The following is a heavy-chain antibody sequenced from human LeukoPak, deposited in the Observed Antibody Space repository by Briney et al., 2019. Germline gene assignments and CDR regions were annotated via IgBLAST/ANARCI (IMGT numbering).Heavy chain of an antibody. V-gene: IGHV4-59*01. J-gene: IGHJ3*02. CDR3: ARDSSGPDAFDI. CDR2: IYYGGST. Sequence: SETLSLTCTVSGGSISSYYWSWIRQPPGKGLEWIGYIYYGGSTNYNPSLKSRVTISVDTSKNQFSLKLSSVTAADTAVYYCARDSSGPDAFDIWGQGTMVTVSS. CDR1: GGSISSYY. D-gene: IGHD6-19*01.